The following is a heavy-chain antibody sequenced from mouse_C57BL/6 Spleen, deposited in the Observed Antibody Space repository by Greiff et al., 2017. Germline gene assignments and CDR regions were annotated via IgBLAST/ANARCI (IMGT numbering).Heavy chain of an antibody. CDR3: ATGRLRLYFDY. V-gene: IGHV1-64*01. CDR1: GYTFTSYG. CDR2: INPNSGST. Sequence: QVQLQQPGAELVKPGASVKLSCKASGYTFTSYGMPWVKQTPGQGLEWIGMINPNSGSTYYNEKFKGKATLTVDKSTSTAYMQLSSLTSEDSAVYYCATGRLRLYFDYWGQGTTVTVSS. J-gene: IGHJ2*01. D-gene: IGHD2-4*01.